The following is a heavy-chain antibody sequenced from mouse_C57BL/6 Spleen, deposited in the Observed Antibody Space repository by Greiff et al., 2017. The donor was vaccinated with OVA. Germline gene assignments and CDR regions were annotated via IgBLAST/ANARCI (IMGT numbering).Heavy chain of an antibody. CDR1: GFTFSSYA. V-gene: IGHV5-4*03. CDR2: ISDGGSYT. J-gene: IGHJ3*01. Sequence: DVMLVESGGGLVKPGGSLKLSCAASGFTFSSYAMSWVRQTPEKRLEWVATISDGGSYTYYPDNVKGRFTISRDNANNNLYLQMSHLKSEDTAVYYCSRVYGDFWGQGTLVTVSA. CDR3: SRVYGDF. D-gene: IGHD1-1*01.